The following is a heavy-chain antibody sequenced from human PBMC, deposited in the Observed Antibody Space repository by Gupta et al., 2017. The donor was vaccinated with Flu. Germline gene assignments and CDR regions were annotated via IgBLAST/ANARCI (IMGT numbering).Heavy chain of an antibody. CDR2: IYYSGTT. J-gene: IGHJ4*02. D-gene: IGHD5-18*01. CDR3: ARHYPSPLSGYSYNYHPLDY. V-gene: IGHV4-59*08. Sequence: SWFRQAPRQGVEWIGYIYYSGTTRYNPSLRSRATISVDMSKNQFSLDLTSVTAADTAVYYCARHYPSPLSGYSYNYHPLDYWSQGSLVTVSS.